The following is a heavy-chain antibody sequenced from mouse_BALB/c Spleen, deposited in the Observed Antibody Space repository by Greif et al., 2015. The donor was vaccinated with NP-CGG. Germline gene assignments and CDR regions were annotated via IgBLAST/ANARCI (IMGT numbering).Heavy chain of an antibody. J-gene: IGHJ3*01. V-gene: IGHV5-9-1*01. D-gene: IGHD2-3*01. CDR1: GFTFSSYA. CDR2: ISSGGSYT. CDR3: ARHRYDGYYLFAY. Sequence: DVMLVESGGGLVKPGGSLKLSCAASGFTFSSYAMSWVRQTPEKRLEWVATISSGGSYTYYPDSVKGRFTISRDNAKNTLYLQMSSLRSEDTAMYYCARHRYDGYYLFAYWGQGTLVTVSA.